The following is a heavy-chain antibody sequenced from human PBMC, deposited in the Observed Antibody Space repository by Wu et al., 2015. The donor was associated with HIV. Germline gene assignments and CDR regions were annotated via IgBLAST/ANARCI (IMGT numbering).Heavy chain of an antibody. Sequence: QVQLVQSGAEVKTPGASVKVSCRASKYTFTDYYLHWVRQAPGQGLEWMGWIDPKSGVTDYAREFQGRVTMTSDTSINTAYMEMSRLRSDDTAVYYCARQRVYTSGWYIYDYWGQGTLVTVSS. J-gene: IGHJ4*02. CDR3: ARQRVYTSGWYIYDY. V-gene: IGHV1-2*02. CDR1: KYTFTDYY. D-gene: IGHD6-19*01. CDR2: IDPKSGVT.